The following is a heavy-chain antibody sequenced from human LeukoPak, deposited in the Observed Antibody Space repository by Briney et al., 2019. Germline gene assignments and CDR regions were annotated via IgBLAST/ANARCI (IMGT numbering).Heavy chain of an antibody. D-gene: IGHD6-19*01. Sequence: ASVKVSCKASGYTFTGYYMHWVRQAPGQGLERMGWINPNSGGTNYAQKFQGRVTMTRDTSISTAYMELSRLRSDDTAVYYCAHVIAVAGTTTDAFDIWGQGTMVTVSS. CDR3: AHVIAVAGTTTDAFDI. J-gene: IGHJ3*02. CDR2: INPNSGGT. CDR1: GYTFTGYY. V-gene: IGHV1-2*02.